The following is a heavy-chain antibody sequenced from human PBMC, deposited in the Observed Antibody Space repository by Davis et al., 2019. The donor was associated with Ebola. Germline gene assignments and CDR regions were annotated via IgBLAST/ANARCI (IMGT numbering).Heavy chain of an antibody. CDR1: GFTFSNYW. V-gene: IGHV3-7*03. CDR2: IKQDGSEK. Sequence: PGGSLRLSCAASGFTFSNYWMSWVRQAPGKGLEWVANIKQDGSEKYYVDSVKGRFTISRDNAKNSLYLQMNSLRVEDTAFYYCAKDGHWGQGTLVTVSS. J-gene: IGHJ4*02. CDR3: AKDGH.